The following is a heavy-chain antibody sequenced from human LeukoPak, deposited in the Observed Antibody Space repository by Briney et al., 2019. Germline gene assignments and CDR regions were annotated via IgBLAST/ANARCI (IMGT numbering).Heavy chain of an antibody. CDR3: ARAGGSSVFYYYMDV. Sequence: PSETLSLTCAVSGSSISSGHYWGWIRQPPGKGLEWIGSIFNGGSAYYNPSLKSRVAISGDTSENHFSLRLTSATAADTAVYYCARAGGSSVFYYYMDVWGKGTTVTVSS. CDR2: IFNGGSA. CDR1: GSSISSGHY. V-gene: IGHV4-38-2*01. J-gene: IGHJ6*03. D-gene: IGHD3-22*01.